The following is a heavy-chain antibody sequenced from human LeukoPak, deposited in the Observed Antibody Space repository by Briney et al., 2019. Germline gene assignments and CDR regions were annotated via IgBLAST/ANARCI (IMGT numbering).Heavy chain of an antibody. D-gene: IGHD3-10*01. CDR1: GFTFSDYY. J-gene: IGHJ6*03. V-gene: IGHV3-11*01. Sequence: KSGGSLRLSCAASGFTFSDYYMSWIRQAPGKGLEWVSYITSSGSTIYYADSVKGRFTISRDNAKNSLYLQMNSLRAEDTAVYYCARDRGLLSGNNYYMDVWGKGTTVTISS. CDR3: ARDRGLLSGNNYYMDV. CDR2: ITSSGSTI.